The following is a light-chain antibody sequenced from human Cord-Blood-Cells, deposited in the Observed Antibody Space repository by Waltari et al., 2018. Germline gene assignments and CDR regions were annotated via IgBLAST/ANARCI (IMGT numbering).Light chain of an antibody. J-gene: IGLJ3*02. CDR2: DVS. CDR1: SSDVGGYNY. Sequence: QSALTQPRSVSASPGQAVTISCTGTSSDVGGYNYVSCYQQHPGKAPKLMIYDVSKRPAGVPDRFSGSKSGNTASLTISGLQAEDEADYYCCSYAGSYTWVFGGGTKLTVL. CDR3: CSYAGSYTWV. V-gene: IGLV2-11*01.